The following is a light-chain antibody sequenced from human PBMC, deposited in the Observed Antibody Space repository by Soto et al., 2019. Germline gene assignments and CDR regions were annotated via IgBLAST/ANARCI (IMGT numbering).Light chain of an antibody. J-gene: IGKJ3*01. Sequence: EVVLSQSPGTLSLSPGERATLSCRASQSVSSTYLGWYQKKPGQPPRLLIYGASSRATCIPDRFSGSGSGTDFTLTIRRLAPGEFAVYYCQHYGNSPFTFGPGTKVDIK. CDR3: QHYGNSPFT. CDR1: QSVSSTY. CDR2: GAS. V-gene: IGKV3-20*01.